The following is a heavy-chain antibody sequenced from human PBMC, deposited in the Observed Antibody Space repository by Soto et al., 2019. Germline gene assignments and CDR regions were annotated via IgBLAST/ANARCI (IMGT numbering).Heavy chain of an antibody. CDR1: GFTFSSYA. J-gene: IGHJ6*02. D-gene: IGHD1-7*01. V-gene: IGHV3-23*01. Sequence: GGSLRLSCAASGFTFSSYAMSWVRQAPGKGLEWVSAISGSGGRTYYADSVKGRFTISRDNSKNTLYLQMNSLRAEDTAVYYCAKDRTGTTSYYYYGMDVWGQGTTVTVSS. CDR2: ISGSGGRT. CDR3: AKDRTGTTSYYYYGMDV.